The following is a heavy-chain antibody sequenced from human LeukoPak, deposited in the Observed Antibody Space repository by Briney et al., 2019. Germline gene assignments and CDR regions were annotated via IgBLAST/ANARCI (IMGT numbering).Heavy chain of an antibody. CDR3: AKGMADYVWGSYRYIGDY. J-gene: IGHJ4*02. CDR2: ISSSGNTI. D-gene: IGHD3-16*02. CDR1: GFTFSTYE. V-gene: IGHV3-48*03. Sequence: GGSLRLSCAASGFTFSTYEMNWVRQAPGKGLEWVSYISSSGNTIYYADSVKGRFTISRDNAKNSLYLQMISLRAEDTAVYYCAKGMADYVWGSYRYIGDYWGQGNLVTVSS.